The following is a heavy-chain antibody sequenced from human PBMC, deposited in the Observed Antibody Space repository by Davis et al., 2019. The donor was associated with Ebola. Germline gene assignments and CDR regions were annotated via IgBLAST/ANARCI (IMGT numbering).Heavy chain of an antibody. CDR1: GFTFRNNG. D-gene: IGHD3-22*01. CDR3: ARVGYYYDSSGYYSTFDY. Sequence: GESLKISCGVSGFTFRNNGMHWVRQAPGKGLEWVADISFDGKTKYYIDSVKGRFTVSRDNSKNTLYLQMNSLRAEDTAVYYCARVGYYYDSSGYYSTFDYWGQGTLVTVSS. CDR2: ISFDGKTK. V-gene: IGHV3-30*03. J-gene: IGHJ4*02.